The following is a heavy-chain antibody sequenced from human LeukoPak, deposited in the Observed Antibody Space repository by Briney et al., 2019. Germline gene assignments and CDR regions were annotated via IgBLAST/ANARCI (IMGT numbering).Heavy chain of an antibody. J-gene: IGHJ5*02. CDR1: GGSISSSSYY. V-gene: IGHV4-39*07. Sequence: PSETLSLTCTVSGGSISSSSYYWGWIRQPPGKGLEWIGSIYHSGSTYYNPSLKSRVTISVDTSKNQFSLKLSSVTAADTAVYYCARGDDYISPNWFDPWGQGTLVTVSS. CDR2: IYHSGST. CDR3: ARGDDYISPNWFDP. D-gene: IGHD4-11*01.